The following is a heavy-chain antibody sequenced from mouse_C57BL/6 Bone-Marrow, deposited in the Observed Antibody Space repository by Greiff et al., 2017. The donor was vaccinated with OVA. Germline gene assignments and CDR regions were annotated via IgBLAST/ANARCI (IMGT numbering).Heavy chain of an antibody. Sequence: EVKVVESGTVLARPGASVKMSCKPSGYTFTSYWMHWVKQRPGQGLEWIGAIYPGNSDTSYNQKFKGKAKLTAVTSASTAYMELSSLTNEDSAVYYCTRSYYGSIDYWGQGTTLTVSS. V-gene: IGHV1-5*01. CDR2: IYPGNSDT. J-gene: IGHJ2*01. CDR1: GYTFTSYW. CDR3: TRSYYGSIDY. D-gene: IGHD1-1*01.